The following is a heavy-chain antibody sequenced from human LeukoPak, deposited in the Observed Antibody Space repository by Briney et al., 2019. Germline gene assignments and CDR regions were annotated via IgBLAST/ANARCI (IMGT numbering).Heavy chain of an antibody. CDR1: GGSISSSSYY. CDR2: IYDSGST. D-gene: IGHD2-21*02. V-gene: IGHV4-39*07. J-gene: IGHJ4*02. CDR3: ARVMANCGGDCYPNFDH. Sequence: SETLSLTCTVSGGSISSSSYYWGWIRQPPGKGLEWIGSIYDSGSTYYNPSLKSRVPISIDTSKNQFSLNLSSVTAADTAVYYCARVMANCGGDCYPNFDHWGQGALVTVSS.